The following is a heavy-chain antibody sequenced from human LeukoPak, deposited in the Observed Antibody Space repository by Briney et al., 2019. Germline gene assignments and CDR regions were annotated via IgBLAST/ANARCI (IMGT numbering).Heavy chain of an antibody. CDR3: AKESGICGGGRCYYGDAFDI. D-gene: IGHD2-15*01. CDR1: GLTVSSSY. V-gene: IGHV3-66*01. Sequence: GGSLRLSCAASGLTVSSSYMSWVRQAPGKGLEWVSAIYRDDSTHYADSVKGRFTISRDNSKSTLYLQMGTLRAEDTAVYYCAKESGICGGGRCYYGDAFDIWGQGTMVTVSS. J-gene: IGHJ3*02. CDR2: IYRDDST.